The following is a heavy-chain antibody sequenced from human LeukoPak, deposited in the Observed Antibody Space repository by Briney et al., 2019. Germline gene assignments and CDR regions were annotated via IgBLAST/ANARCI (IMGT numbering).Heavy chain of an antibody. J-gene: IGHJ4*02. CDR3: ARAVSGNFVPFDF. Sequence: PSETLSLTCTVSGGSISSYYWSWIRQPPGKGLEWIGYIYYSGSTNYNPSLKSRVTISVDTSKNQFSLKLSSVTAADTAVYYCARAVSGNFVPFDFWGQGTLVTVSS. V-gene: IGHV4-59*01. CDR2: IYYSGST. CDR1: GGSISSYY. D-gene: IGHD1-7*01.